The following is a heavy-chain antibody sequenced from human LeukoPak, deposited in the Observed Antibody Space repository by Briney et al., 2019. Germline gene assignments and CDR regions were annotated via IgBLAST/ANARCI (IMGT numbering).Heavy chain of an antibody. Sequence: GGSLRLSCTASEFTFSNAWMSWVRQAPGKGLEWGSVIYSGGSTYYADSVKGRFTISRDNSKNTLYLQMNSLRAEDTAVYYCARVGAALSGLDYWGQGTLVTVSS. CDR1: EFTFSNAW. D-gene: IGHD6-13*01. CDR2: IYSGGST. CDR3: ARVGAALSGLDY. V-gene: IGHV3-53*01. J-gene: IGHJ4*02.